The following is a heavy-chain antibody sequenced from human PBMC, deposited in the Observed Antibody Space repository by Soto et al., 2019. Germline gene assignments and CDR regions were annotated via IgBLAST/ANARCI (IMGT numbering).Heavy chain of an antibody. CDR1: GFTFSSYA. J-gene: IGHJ3*02. Sequence: GGSLRLSCAASGFTFSSYAMSWVRQAPGKGLEWVSAISGSGGSTYYADSVKGRFTISRDNSKNTLYLQMNSLRAEDTAVYYCAKYDGIAHIVVVTAIHSTPDDAFDIWGQGTMVTVSS. CDR2: ISGSGGST. D-gene: IGHD2-21*02. V-gene: IGHV3-23*01. CDR3: AKYDGIAHIVVVTAIHSTPDDAFDI.